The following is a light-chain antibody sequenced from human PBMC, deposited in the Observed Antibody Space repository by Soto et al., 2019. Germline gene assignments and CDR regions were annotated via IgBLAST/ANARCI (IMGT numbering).Light chain of an antibody. Sequence: SALTQPASVSGSPGQTITISCTGTSSDVGGYAYVSWYQQYPGKVPKLVISEVSNRPSGVSHRFSGSRSGNTASLTISGLQAEDEADYHCSSYTSRTTPVFGGGTKLTVL. J-gene: IGLJ2*01. CDR1: SSDVGGYAY. CDR3: SSYTSRTTPV. CDR2: EVS. V-gene: IGLV2-14*01.